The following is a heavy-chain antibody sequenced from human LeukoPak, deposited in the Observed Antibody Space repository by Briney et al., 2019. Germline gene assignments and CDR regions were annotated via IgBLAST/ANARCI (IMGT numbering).Heavy chain of an antibody. Sequence: ASVKVSCKASGYTFTAYYIQWVRQAPGQGLEWMGLINPNSGGTNYAQKFQGRVTMTRDTSINTAYMELSKLTSDDTAVYYCARDKGTLGGDSWGPGTLVTVSS. CDR3: ARDKGTLGGDS. D-gene: IGHD3-16*01. J-gene: IGHJ4*02. V-gene: IGHV1-2*02. CDR1: GYTFTAYY. CDR2: INPNSGGT.